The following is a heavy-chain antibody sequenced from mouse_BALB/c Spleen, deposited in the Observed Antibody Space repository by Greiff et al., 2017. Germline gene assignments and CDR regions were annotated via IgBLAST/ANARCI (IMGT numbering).Heavy chain of an antibody. CDR2: IYPGDGDT. Sequence: VQLVESGAELARPGASVKLSCKASGYTLTSYWMQWVKQRPGPGLEWIGAIYPGDGDTRYTQKFKGKATLTADKSSSTAYMQLSSLASEDSAVYYFARRRTTDGSMDYGGQGTSVTVSS. CDR1: GYTLTSYW. CDR3: ARRRTTDGSMDY. V-gene: IGHV1-87*01. J-gene: IGHJ4*01. D-gene: IGHD2-13*01.